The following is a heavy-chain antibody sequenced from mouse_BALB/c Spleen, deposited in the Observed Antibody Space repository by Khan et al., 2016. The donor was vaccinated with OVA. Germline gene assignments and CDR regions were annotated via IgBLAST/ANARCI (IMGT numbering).Heavy chain of an antibody. V-gene: IGHV2-5*01. D-gene: IGHD2-14*01. CDR1: GFSLSNYG. Sequence: VQLVESGPGLVQPSQSLSITCTVSGFSLSNYGVYWVRQSPGKGLEWLGVIWSGGNTDYNAAFMSRLSITKDNSKSQVFFKMNSLQADYTAIYYCAKGEYRYGKIAYWGQGTLVTVSA. CDR2: IWSGGNT. CDR3: AKGEYRYGKIAY. J-gene: IGHJ3*01.